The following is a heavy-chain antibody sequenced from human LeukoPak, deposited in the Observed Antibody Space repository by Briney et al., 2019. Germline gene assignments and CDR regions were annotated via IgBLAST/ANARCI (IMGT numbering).Heavy chain of an antibody. J-gene: IGHJ4*02. CDR3: ARGGYYYDR. CDR1: GCTFSSYA. Sequence: GASVKVSCKASGCTFSSYAISWVRQAPGPGLEWMGGIIPIFGTANYAQKFQGRVTITADDSTSTAYMELRSLRSEDTAVYYCARGGYYYDRWGQGTLVTVSA. V-gene: IGHV1-69*13. CDR2: IIPIFGTA. D-gene: IGHD3-22*01.